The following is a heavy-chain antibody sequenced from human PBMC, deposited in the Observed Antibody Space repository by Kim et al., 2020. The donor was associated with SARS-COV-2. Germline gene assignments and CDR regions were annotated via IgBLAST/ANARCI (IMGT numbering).Heavy chain of an antibody. V-gene: IGHV3-23*01. J-gene: IGHJ4*02. CDR1: GFTFSSYA. CDR2: ISGSGGST. CDR3: AKEEGARRLVFFAGRGFDY. Sequence: GGSLRLSCAASGFTFSSYAMSWVRQAPGKGLEWVSAISGSGGSTYYADSVKGRFTISRDNSKNTLYLQMNSLRAEDTAVYYCAKEEGARRLVFFAGRGFDYWGQGTLVTVSS. D-gene: IGHD6-19*01.